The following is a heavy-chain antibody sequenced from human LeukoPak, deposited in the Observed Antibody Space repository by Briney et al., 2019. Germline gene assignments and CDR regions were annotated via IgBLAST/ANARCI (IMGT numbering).Heavy chain of an antibody. Sequence: SETLSLTRAVSGYSISSGYYWGWIRQPPGKGLEWIGSIYHSGSTYYNPSLKSRVTISVDTSKNQFSLKLSSVTAADTAVYYCASALWFGEFSLDYWGQGTLVTVSS. CDR3: ASALWFGEFSLDY. CDR2: IYHSGST. V-gene: IGHV4-38-2*01. CDR1: GYSISSGYY. J-gene: IGHJ4*02. D-gene: IGHD3-10*01.